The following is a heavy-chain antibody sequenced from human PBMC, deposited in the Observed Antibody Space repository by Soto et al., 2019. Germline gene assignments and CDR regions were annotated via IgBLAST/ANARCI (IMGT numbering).Heavy chain of an antibody. V-gene: IGHV1-69*12. CDR2: IIPIFGTA. CDR3: GRRLGKAAAGRGFAY. D-gene: IGHD6-13*01. CDR1: GGTFSSYA. Sequence: QVQLVQSGAEVKKPGSSVKVSCKASGGTFSSYAISWVRQAPGQGLEWMGGIIPIFGTANYAQKFQGRVTVAADESTGAANLELGSLRCEDAALYFCGRRLGKAAAGRGFAYWGQGTLVTVSS. J-gene: IGHJ4*02.